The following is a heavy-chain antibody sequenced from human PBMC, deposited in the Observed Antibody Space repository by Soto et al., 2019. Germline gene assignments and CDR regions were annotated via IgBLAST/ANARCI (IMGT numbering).Heavy chain of an antibody. Sequence: TLSLTCTVSGGSISSSSHYWGWIRQPPGKGLEWFGNIYYSGSTYYNPSLQSRVTISVDTSKNQFSLKLSSVTAADTGLYYCARLTGALYGMDVWGQGTTVTVS. J-gene: IGHJ6*02. CDR2: IYYSGST. V-gene: IGHV4-39*01. CDR1: GGSISSSSHY. D-gene: IGHD7-27*01. CDR3: ARLTGALYGMDV.